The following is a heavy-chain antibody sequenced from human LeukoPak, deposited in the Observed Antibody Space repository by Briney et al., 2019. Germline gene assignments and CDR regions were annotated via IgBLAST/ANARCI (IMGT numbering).Heavy chain of an antibody. V-gene: IGHV1-18*01. Sequence: GASVKVSCKASGYTFTSYGISWVRQAPGQGLEWMGWISAYNGNTNYAQKLQGRVTMTTDTSTSTAYKELRSLRSDDTAVYYCARNGYYDFWSGPNPRVWFDPWGQGTLVTVSS. J-gene: IGHJ5*02. D-gene: IGHD3-3*01. CDR3: ARNGYYDFWSGPNPRVWFDP. CDR2: ISAYNGNT. CDR1: GYTFTSYG.